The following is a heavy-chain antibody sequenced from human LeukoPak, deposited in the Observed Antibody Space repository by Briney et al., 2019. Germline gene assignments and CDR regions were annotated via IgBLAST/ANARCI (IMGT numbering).Heavy chain of an antibody. V-gene: IGHV4-4*07. CDR1: GGSISSYY. CDR3: AXEPPRVXATSYXDY. CDR2: IYTSGST. D-gene: IGHD1-26*01. J-gene: IGHJ4*02. Sequence: PSETLSLACTVSGGSISSYYWSWIRQPAGKGLEWIGRIYTSGSTNYNPSLKSRVTISVDKSKNQFSLKPSSVTAADTAVYYWAXEPPRVXATSYXDYWGQXTLVXVSS.